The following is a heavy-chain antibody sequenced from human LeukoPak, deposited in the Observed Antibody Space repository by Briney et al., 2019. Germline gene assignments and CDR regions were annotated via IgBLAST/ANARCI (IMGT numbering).Heavy chain of an antibody. CDR1: GFTFSSYG. CDR3: ARDAYDFWSGYTLVY. CDR2: IWYDGSNK. D-gene: IGHD3-3*01. V-gene: IGHV3-33*01. Sequence: PGGSLRLSCAASGFTFSSYGMHWVRQAPGKGLEWVAVIWYDGSNKYYADSVKGRFTISRDNSKNTLYLQMNSLRAEDTAVYYCARDAYDFWSGYTLVYWGQGTLVTVSS. J-gene: IGHJ4*02.